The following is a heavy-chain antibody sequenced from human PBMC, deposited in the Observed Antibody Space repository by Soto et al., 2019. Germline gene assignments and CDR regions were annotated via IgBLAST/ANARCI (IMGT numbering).Heavy chain of an antibody. J-gene: IGHJ6*02. V-gene: IGHV1-24*01. Sequence: VASVKVSCKVSGYTLTELSMHWVRQAPGKGLEWMGGFDPEDDETIYAQKFQGRVTMTEDTSTDTAYMELSSLRSEDTAVYYCATDRGGAAASYYYYGMDVWGQGTTVTVSS. CDR2: FDPEDDET. D-gene: IGHD6-13*01. CDR1: GYTLTELS. CDR3: ATDRGGAAASYYYYGMDV.